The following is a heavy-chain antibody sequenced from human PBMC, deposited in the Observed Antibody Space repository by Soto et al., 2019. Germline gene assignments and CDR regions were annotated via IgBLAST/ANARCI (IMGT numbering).Heavy chain of an antibody. CDR1: GGTFSSYA. CDR2: IIPIFGTA. Sequence: SVKVSCKASGGTFSSYAISWVRQAPGQGLEWMGGIIPIFGTANYAQKFQGRVTITADESTSTAYMELSSLRSEDTAVYYCARLSDYGDYENPFDYCGQGTLVTVSS. CDR3: ARLSDYGDYENPFDY. V-gene: IGHV1-69*13. D-gene: IGHD4-17*01. J-gene: IGHJ4*02.